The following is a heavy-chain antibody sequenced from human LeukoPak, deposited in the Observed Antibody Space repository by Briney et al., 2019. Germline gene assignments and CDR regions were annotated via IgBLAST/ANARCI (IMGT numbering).Heavy chain of an antibody. CDR2: IGTAGDT. Sequence: GGSLRLSCAASGFTFSSYDMHWVRQGTGKGLEWVSGIGTAGDTYYPDSVKGRFTISSDTSKNTLSLQMNSLRAEDTAVYYCARDLSPVVRASPMGYWGQGTLVTVSS. CDR3: ARDLSPVVRASPMGY. V-gene: IGHV3-13*04. J-gene: IGHJ4*02. D-gene: IGHD3-10*01. CDR1: GFTFSSYD.